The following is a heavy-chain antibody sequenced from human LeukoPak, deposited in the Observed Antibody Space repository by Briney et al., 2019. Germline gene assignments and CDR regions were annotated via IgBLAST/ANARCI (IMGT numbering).Heavy chain of an antibody. V-gene: IGHV1-24*01. CDR2: FDPEDGET. D-gene: IGHD3-22*01. CDR3: ATDAMMGDLGYFDL. Sequence: ASVKVSCKVSGYTLTELSMHWVRQPPGKGLEWMGGFDPEDGETIYAQKFQGRVTMTEDTSTDTAYMELSSLRSEDTAVYYCATDAMMGDLGYFDLWGRGTLVTVSS. J-gene: IGHJ2*01. CDR1: GYTLTELS.